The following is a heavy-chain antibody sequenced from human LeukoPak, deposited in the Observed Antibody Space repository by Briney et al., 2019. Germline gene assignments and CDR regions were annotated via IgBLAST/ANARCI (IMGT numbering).Heavy chain of an antibody. V-gene: IGHV4-39*01. CDR1: GGSISSTTYY. CDR3: ASSDFWSGSGYYYYYMDV. J-gene: IGHJ6*03. Sequence: PSETLSLTCSVSGGSISSTTYYWGWIRQPPGKGLEWIGSISYSGSTYYNPSLKSRVTISVDTSKNQFSLKLSSVTAADTAVYYCASSDFWSGSGYYYYYMDVWGKGTTVTVSS. D-gene: IGHD3-3*01. CDR2: ISYSGST.